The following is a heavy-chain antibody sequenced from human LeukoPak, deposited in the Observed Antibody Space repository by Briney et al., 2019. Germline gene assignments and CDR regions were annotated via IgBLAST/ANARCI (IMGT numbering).Heavy chain of an antibody. J-gene: IGHJ6*02. CDR2: IWYDGSNK. CDR3: AREHYYGSGSYYMDV. D-gene: IGHD3-10*01. CDR1: GFTFSSYG. V-gene: IGHV3-33*01. Sequence: GGSLRLSCAASGFTFSSYGMHWVRQAPGKGLEWVAVIWYDGSNKYYADSVKGRFTISRDNSKYTLYLQMNSLRAEDTAVYYCAREHYYGSGSYYMDVWGQGTTVTVSS.